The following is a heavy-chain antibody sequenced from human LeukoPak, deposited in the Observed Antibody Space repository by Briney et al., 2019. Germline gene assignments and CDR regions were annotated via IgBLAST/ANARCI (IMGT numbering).Heavy chain of an antibody. D-gene: IGHD2-21*02. CDR2: ISGSGGST. V-gene: IGHV3-23*01. J-gene: IGHJ4*02. CDR3: AKVGQLATASYY. Sequence: GGSLRLSCAASGFTFSSYAMSWVRQAPGKGLEWVSAISGSGGSTYYADSVKGRFTISRDNSKSTLYLQMNSLRAEDTAVYYCAKVGQLATASYYWGQGTLVTVSS. CDR1: GFTFSSYA.